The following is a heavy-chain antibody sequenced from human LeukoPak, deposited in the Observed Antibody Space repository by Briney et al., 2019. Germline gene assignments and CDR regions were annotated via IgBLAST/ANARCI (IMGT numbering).Heavy chain of an antibody. CDR3: ATHYGDRDTHVDY. V-gene: IGHV3-23*01. CDR2: ISGSGGST. Sequence: GGSLRLSCAASGFTFSSYAMSWVRQAPGKGLEWVSAISGSGGSTYYADSVKGRSTISRDNSKNTLYLQMNSLRAEDTAVYYCATHYGDRDTHVDYWGQGTLVTVSS. CDR1: GFTFSSYA. D-gene: IGHD4-17*01. J-gene: IGHJ4*02.